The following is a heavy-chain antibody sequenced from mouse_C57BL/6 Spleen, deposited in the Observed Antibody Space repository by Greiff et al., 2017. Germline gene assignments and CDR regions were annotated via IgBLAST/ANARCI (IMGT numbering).Heavy chain of an antibody. Sequence: QVQLQQPGAELVMPGASVKLSCKASGYTFTSYWMHWVKQRPGQGLEWIGEIDPSDSYTNSNQKFKGKSTLTVDKSSSTAYMQLSSLTSEDSAVYYCGTVVEYFEVWGTGTTVTVSS. V-gene: IGHV1-69*01. J-gene: IGHJ1*03. CDR2: IDPSDSYT. CDR3: GTVVEYFEV. CDR1: GYTFTSYW. D-gene: IGHD1-1*01.